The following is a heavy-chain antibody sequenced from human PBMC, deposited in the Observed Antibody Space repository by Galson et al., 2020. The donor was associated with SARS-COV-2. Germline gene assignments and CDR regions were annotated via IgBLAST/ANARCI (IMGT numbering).Heavy chain of an antibody. J-gene: IGHJ4*02. Sequence: RLSCAASGFTFSSYAMSWVRQAPGKGLEWVSAISGSGGSTYYADSVKGRFTISRDNSKNTLYLQMNSLRAEDTAVYYCAKDPVVVVAVSFDYWGQGTLVTVSS. V-gene: IGHV3-23*01. CDR2: ISGSGGST. D-gene: IGHD2-15*01. CDR1: GFTFSSYA. CDR3: AKDPVVVVAVSFDY.